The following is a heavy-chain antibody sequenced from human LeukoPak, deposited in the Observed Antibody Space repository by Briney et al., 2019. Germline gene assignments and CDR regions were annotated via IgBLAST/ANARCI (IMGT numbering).Heavy chain of an antibody. CDR3: ARDYAGSPDY. D-gene: IGHD3-10*01. CDR2: INGDGSTT. CDR1: GFTFSTYW. Sequence: GGSLRLSCTASGFTFSTYWINWVRQSPGKGLVWDALINGDGSTTTHADSVKGRFTISRDNAKNTAYLQMNSLRDEDTAVYFCARDYAGSPDYWGQGTLVTVSA. V-gene: IGHV3-74*03. J-gene: IGHJ4*02.